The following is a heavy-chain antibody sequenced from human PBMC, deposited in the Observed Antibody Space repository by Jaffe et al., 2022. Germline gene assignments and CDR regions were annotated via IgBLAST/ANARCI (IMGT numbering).Heavy chain of an antibody. J-gene: IGHJ4*02. D-gene: IGHD3-3*01. CDR3: ARDREYYDFWSGYSRPGSY. Sequence: EVQLVESGGGLVQPGGSLRLSCAASGFTFSSYWMSWVRQAPGKGLEWVANIKQDGSEKYYVDSVKGRFTISRDNAKNSLYLQMNSLRAEDTAVYYCARDREYYDFWSGYSRPGSYWGQGTLVTVSS. CDR2: IKQDGSEK. V-gene: IGHV3-7*01. CDR1: GFTFSSYW.